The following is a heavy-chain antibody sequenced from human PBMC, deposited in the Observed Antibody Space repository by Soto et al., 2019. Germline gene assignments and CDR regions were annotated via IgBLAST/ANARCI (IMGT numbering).Heavy chain of an antibody. CDR1: GFTVSSRF. CDR2: IYSGGSA. J-gene: IGHJ5*02. D-gene: IGHD3-22*01. Sequence: RRLSCAASGFTVSSRFVSWVRQAPGKGLECVSVIYSGGSAFYADSLKGRFTISRDNSKNTLYLQMNSLTAEDTAVYYCARGGGAGYDLWGQGSRVTVSS. CDR3: ARGGGAGYDL. V-gene: IGHV3-53*01.